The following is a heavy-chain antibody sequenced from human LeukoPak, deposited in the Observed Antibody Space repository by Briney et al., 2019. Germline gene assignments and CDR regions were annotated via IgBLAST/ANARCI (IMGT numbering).Heavy chain of an antibody. Sequence: PSETLSLTCTVSGGSISSYYWSWIRQPPGKGLEWIGYIYYSGSTNYNPSLKSRVTISVDTSKNQFSLKLSSVTAADTAVYYCARHYITMVRGVGYAFDIWGQGTMVTVSS. CDR1: GGSISSYY. J-gene: IGHJ3*02. V-gene: IGHV4-59*08. D-gene: IGHD3-10*01. CDR2: IYYSGST. CDR3: ARHYITMVRGVGYAFDI.